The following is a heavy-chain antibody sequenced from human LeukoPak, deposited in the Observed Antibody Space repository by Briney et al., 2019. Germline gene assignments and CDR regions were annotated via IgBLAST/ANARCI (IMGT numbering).Heavy chain of an antibody. D-gene: IGHD5-24*01. CDR3: ARDGEMATLTSYGMDV. J-gene: IGHJ6*01. CDR1: RGTFTSYG. V-gene: IGHV1-69*01. CDR2: SIPIFDTA. Sequence: SVKVSCKTSRGTFTSYGISWVRQTPVHGLEWMGGSIPIFDTANYAQKFQGRVTITADESTRTAYMELSRLRSEDTAVYYCARDGEMATLTSYGMDVWGQGTTVTVSS.